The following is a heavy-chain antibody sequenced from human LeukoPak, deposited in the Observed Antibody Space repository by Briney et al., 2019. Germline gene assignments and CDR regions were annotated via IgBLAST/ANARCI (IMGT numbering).Heavy chain of an antibody. CDR3: ARGYYDARGDSNPFDI. CDR1: GGSISSSY. V-gene: IGHV4-59*01. Sequence: SETLSLTCTVSGGSISSSYWSWIRQPPGRGLEWIGYTSHSGSTNYKPSLKSRVSISVDTSKNQFSLKLTSVTAADTAMYYCARGYYDARGDSNPFDIWGQGAMVTVSS. CDR2: TSHSGST. D-gene: IGHD3-22*01. J-gene: IGHJ3*02.